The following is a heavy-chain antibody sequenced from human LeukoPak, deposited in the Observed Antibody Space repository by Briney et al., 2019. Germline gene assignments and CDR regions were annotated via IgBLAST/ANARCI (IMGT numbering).Heavy chain of an antibody. CDR3: ASIAAARRRYFDY. CDR2: INPNSGGT. D-gene: IGHD6-13*01. V-gene: IGHV1-2*02. Sequence: ASVKVSCKASGYTFTGYYMHWVRQAPGQGLEWMGWINPNSGGTNYAQKFQGRVTMTRDTSISTAYMELSRLRSDDTAVYYCASIAAARRRYFDYWGQGTLVTVSS. CDR1: GYTFTGYY. J-gene: IGHJ4*02.